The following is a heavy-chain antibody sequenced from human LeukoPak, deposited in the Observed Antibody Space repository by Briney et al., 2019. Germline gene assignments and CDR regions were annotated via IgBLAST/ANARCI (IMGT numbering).Heavy chain of an antibody. CDR2: ISGSGGST. J-gene: IGHJ6*02. CDR3: AKSEIVVVPAAMLANYYYYGMDV. CDR1: GFTFSSYA. Sequence: PGGSLRLPCAASGFTFSSYAMSWVRQAPGKGLEWVSAISGSGGSTYYADSVKGRFTISRGNSKNTLYLQMNSLRAEDTAVYYCAKSEIVVVPAAMLANYYYYGMDVWGQGTTVTVSS. D-gene: IGHD2-2*01. V-gene: IGHV3-23*01.